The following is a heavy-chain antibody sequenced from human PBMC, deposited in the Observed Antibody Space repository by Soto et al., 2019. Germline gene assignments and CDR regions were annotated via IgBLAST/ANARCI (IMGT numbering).Heavy chain of an antibody. V-gene: IGHV3-15*07. J-gene: IGHJ4*02. CDR3: ITYCDFASGHHPH. CDR1: GFSFTYNW. CDR2: IKSRADGETT. Sequence: PGGSLRLSCAASGFSFTYNWLHRVRQAPGKGLEWVGRIKSRADGETTDYAAPVKGRFTISRDDSRDTFYLEMNSLKSEDTAMYYCITYCDFASGHHPHWGKGISVTVSS. D-gene: IGHD3-3*01.